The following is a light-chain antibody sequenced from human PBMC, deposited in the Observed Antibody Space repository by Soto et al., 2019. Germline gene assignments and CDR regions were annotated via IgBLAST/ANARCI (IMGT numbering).Light chain of an antibody. CDR1: QSINKY. J-gene: IGKJ1*01. Sequence: DIQMTQSPSILSASVGDRVTITCRASQSINKYLAWYQQRPGRAPKLLIYDASSLESGVPPRFSGSGSGTEFTLTISSLQPDDFATYYCQQYRSFLQLFGQVTKVEVK. V-gene: IGKV1-5*01. CDR3: QQYRSFLQL. CDR2: DAS.